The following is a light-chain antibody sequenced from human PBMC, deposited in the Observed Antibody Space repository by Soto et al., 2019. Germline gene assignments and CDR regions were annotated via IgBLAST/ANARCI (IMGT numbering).Light chain of an antibody. J-gene: IGKJ5*01. Sequence: EIGLTQSPGTLSLSPGDRATLSCRTSQRLASGYLAWYQQKPGQAPRLLLYGVSTRATGIPDRFSGSGSGTDFTLAISRVEPEDCAVYFCQQYADSPITFGQGTRLEMK. V-gene: IGKV3-20*01. CDR2: GVS. CDR1: QRLASGY. CDR3: QQYADSPIT.